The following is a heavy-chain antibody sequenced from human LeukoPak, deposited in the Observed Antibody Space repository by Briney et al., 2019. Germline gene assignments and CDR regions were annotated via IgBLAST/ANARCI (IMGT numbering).Heavy chain of an antibody. V-gene: IGHV6-1*01. CDR1: GDSVSSDSAV. D-gene: IGHD6-13*01. Sequence: SQTLSLTCAISGDSVSSDSAVWNWIRQSPSRGPEWLGRTYYRSKWYNDYAVSVKSRISIKPDTSKNHFSLQLNSVTPEDTAVYYCARDSIAASGTKGFDSWGQGTLVTVSS. CDR2: TYYRSKWYN. CDR3: ARDSIAASGTKGFDS. J-gene: IGHJ4*02.